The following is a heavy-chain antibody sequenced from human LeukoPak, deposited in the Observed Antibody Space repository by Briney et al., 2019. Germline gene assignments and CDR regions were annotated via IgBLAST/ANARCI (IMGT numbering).Heavy chain of an antibody. CDR3: ARGRITRRITMIVVVTLFDY. Sequence: SETLSLTCAVYGGSFSGYNWSWIRQPPGKGLEWIGEINHSGSTNYNPSLKSRVTISVDTSKNQFSLKLSSVTAADTAVYYCARGRITRRITMIVVVTLFDYWGQGTLVTVSS. CDR1: GGSFSGYN. CDR2: INHSGST. J-gene: IGHJ4*02. D-gene: IGHD3-22*01. V-gene: IGHV4-34*01.